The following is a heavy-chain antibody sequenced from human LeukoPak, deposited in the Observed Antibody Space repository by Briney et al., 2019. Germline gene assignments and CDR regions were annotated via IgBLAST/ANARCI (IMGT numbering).Heavy chain of an antibody. J-gene: IGHJ4*02. CDR2: INGDGSHS. D-gene: IGHD6-13*01. CDR1: GFSFSNYW. CDR3: VKNSGWYCLDY. V-gene: IGHV3-7*03. Sequence: GGSLRLSCAASGFSFSNYWMTWVRPAPGKGLERVADINGDGSHSYCVDSGKGRFTLSRDNAKNSLFLQMNSLRAEDTAVYYCVKNSGWYCLDYWGQGTLVTVSS.